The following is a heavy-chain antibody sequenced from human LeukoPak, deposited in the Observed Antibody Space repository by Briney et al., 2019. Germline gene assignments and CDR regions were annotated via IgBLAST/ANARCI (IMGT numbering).Heavy chain of an antibody. J-gene: IGHJ5*02. Sequence: ASVKVSCKASGYIFSTYGIHWVRQAPGQGLEWMGWINPNSGGTNYAQKYQGRVTMTRDTSISTAYMELSRLRSDDTAVYYCASLPGIAVADYWFDPWGQGTLVTVSS. V-gene: IGHV1-2*02. D-gene: IGHD6-19*01. CDR1: GYIFSTYG. CDR3: ASLPGIAVADYWFDP. CDR2: INPNSGGT.